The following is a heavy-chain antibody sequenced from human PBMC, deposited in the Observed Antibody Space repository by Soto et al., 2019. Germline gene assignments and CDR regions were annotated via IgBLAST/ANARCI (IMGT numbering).Heavy chain of an antibody. CDR1: GGSFSGYY. D-gene: IGHD3-10*01. J-gene: IGHJ4*02. Sequence: PSETLSLTCAVYGGSFSGYYWSWIRQPPGKGLEWIGEINHSGSTNYNPSLKSRVTISVDTSKNQFSLKLSSVTAADTAVYYCARVGTMVRGVVLRYSFDYWGQGTLVTVSS. V-gene: IGHV4-34*01. CDR3: ARVGTMVRGVVLRYSFDY. CDR2: INHSGST.